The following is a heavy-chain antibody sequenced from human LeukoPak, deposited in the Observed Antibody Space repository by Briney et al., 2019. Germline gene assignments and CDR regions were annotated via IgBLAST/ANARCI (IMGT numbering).Heavy chain of an antibody. J-gene: IGHJ4*02. Sequence: PSETLSLTCAVYGGSFSGYYWSWLRQPPGKGLEWIGEINHSGSTNYNPSLKSRVTISVDTSKNQFSLKLSSVTAADTAVYYCARGREYYDSSGYGYWGQGTLVTVSS. CDR3: ARGREYYDSSGYGY. CDR2: INHSGST. CDR1: GGSFSGYY. V-gene: IGHV4-34*01. D-gene: IGHD3-22*01.